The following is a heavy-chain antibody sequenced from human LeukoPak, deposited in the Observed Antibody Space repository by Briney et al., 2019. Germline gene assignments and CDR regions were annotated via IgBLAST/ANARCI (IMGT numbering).Heavy chain of an antibody. CDR2: IRYDGSNK. CDR1: GFTFSSYG. CDR3: AKGFGYSYGLLDY. D-gene: IGHD5-18*01. Sequence: LPGGSLRLSCAASGFTFSSYGMHWVRQAPGKGLEWVAFIRYDGSNKYYADSVRGRFTISRDNSKNTLYLQMNSLRAEDTAVYYCAKGFGYSYGLLDYWGQGTLVTVSS. J-gene: IGHJ4*02. V-gene: IGHV3-30*02.